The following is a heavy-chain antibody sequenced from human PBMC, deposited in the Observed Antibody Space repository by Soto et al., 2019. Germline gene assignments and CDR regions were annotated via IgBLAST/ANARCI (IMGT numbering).Heavy chain of an antibody. CDR3: ARGRGSSTYYDILTGYNQIDY. J-gene: IGHJ4*02. D-gene: IGHD3-9*01. V-gene: IGHV1-8*01. CDR2: MNPNSGNT. CDR1: GYTFTSYD. Sequence: QVQLVQSGAEVKKPGASVKVSCKASGYTFTSYDINWVRQATGQGLEWMGWMNPNSGNTGYAQKFQGRVTMTRNTSISTAYMELSSLRSEDTAVYYCARGRGSSTYYDILTGYNQIDYWGQGTLVTVSS.